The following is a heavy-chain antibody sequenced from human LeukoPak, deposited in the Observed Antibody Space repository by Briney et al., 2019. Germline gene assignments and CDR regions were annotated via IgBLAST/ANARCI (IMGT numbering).Heavy chain of an antibody. CDR2: INPKTGDT. Sequence: ASVKVSCKASGHTFTGYYMHWVRQAPGQGLEWMGWINPKTGDTNYAQKFQGRVTMTRDTSISTAYMELSRLRSDDTAVYYCARGSVVVPAATTEWGQGTLVTVSA. V-gene: IGHV1-2*02. CDR3: ARGSVVVPAATTE. J-gene: IGHJ4*02. D-gene: IGHD2-2*01. CDR1: GHTFTGYY.